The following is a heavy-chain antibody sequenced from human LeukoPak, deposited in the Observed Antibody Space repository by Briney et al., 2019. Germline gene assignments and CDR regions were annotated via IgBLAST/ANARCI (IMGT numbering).Heavy chain of an antibody. J-gene: IGHJ4*02. Sequence: ASVKVSCKASGYTFTGYYMHWVRQAPGQGLEWMGWINPNSGGTNHAQKFQGRVTMTRDTSISTAYMELSRLRSDDTAVYYCARDRPLNADDYYGFYYFDYWGQGTLVTVSS. CDR1: GYTFTGYY. CDR2: INPNSGGT. D-gene: IGHD3-10*01. V-gene: IGHV1-2*02. CDR3: ARDRPLNADDYYGFYYFDY.